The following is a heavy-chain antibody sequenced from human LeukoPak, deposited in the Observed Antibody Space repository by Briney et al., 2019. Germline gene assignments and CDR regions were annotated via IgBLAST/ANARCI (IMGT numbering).Heavy chain of an antibody. V-gene: IGHV3-64D*09. CDR1: VFTFITSA. CDR3: VKPCAANGVWYFDS. CDR2: IRSDGINA. Sequence: GGSLILSCSAYVFTFITSAIPSIPQAPGWVLEYVSPIRSDGINAFNEDAVKCRFTISRDKYKSTLKLEMRSLRAKDAAVYYCVKPCAANGVWYFDSWGQGTLVTVSS. J-gene: IGHJ4*02. D-gene: IGHD3-3*01.